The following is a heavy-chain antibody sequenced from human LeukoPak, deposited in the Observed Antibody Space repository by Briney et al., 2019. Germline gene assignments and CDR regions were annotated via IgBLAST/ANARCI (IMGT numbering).Heavy chain of an antibody. J-gene: IGHJ4*02. V-gene: IGHV3-48*01. CDR1: GFTFSSYS. Sequence: GGSLRLSCAASGFTFSSYSMNWVRQAPGKGLEWVSYISSSSSTIYYADSVKGRFTISRDNSKNTLYLQMNSLRAEDTAVYYCGDKRYCSSSSCPWGFDYWGQGTLVTVSS. CDR2: ISSSSSTI. D-gene: IGHD2-2*01. CDR3: GDKRYCSSSSCPWGFDY.